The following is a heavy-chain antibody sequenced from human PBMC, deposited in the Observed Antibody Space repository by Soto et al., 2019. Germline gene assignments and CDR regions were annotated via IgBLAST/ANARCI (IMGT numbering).Heavy chain of an antibody. J-gene: IGHJ5*02. Sequence: HGESLKISCQGSGYKFTTYWINWVRQEPGKGLEWMGIIYPGDSDTRYSPSFQGQVTISVDKSINTAYLQWSSLKASDSGIYYCARSDNWNPPTNWFDPWGPGTLVTVSS. D-gene: IGHD1-1*01. CDR1: GYKFTTYW. CDR3: ARSDNWNPPTNWFDP. CDR2: IYPGDSDT. V-gene: IGHV5-51*01.